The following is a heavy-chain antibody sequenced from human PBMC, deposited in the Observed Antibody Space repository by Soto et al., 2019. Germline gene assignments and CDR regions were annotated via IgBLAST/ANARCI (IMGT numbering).Heavy chain of an antibody. CDR3: ARVYCSTTTCHVQAFDS. J-gene: IGHJ4*02. CDR2: ISSAGDSS. Sequence: GGSLRLSCAASGFTFSSYEMNWVRQAPGKTLEWVSYISSAGDSSYYADSVKSRFTISRDNAKNSLYLQINSLRVEDTAVYYCARVYCSTTTCHVQAFDSWGQGTLVTVSS. D-gene: IGHD2-2*01. V-gene: IGHV3-48*03. CDR1: GFTFSSYE.